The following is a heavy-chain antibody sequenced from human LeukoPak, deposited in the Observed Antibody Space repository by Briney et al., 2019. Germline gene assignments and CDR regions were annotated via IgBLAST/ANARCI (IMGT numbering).Heavy chain of an antibody. CDR1: RFTFSDYW. V-gene: IGHV3-7*01. CDR2: INQDGSEK. Sequence: GGSLRLSCAASRFTFSDYWISWVRQAPGKGLEWVANINQDGSEKHYVDSLRGRFTISRDNAKNSLYLQMNSLRAEDTAVYFCARDLYYFDRSGYYASDLWGQGTLVTVSS. J-gene: IGHJ5*02. CDR3: ARDLYYFDRSGYYASDL. D-gene: IGHD3-22*01.